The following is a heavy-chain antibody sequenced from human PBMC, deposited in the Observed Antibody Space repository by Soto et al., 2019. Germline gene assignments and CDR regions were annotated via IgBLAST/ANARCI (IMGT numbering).Heavy chain of an antibody. CDR2: ISYDGSNK. CDR3: ARDGYSSSWFYFDY. J-gene: IGHJ4*02. Sequence: GGSLRLSCAASGFTFSSYAMHWVRQAPGKGLEWVAVISYDGSNKYYADSVKGRFTISRDNSKNTLYLQMNSLRAEDTAVYYCARDGYSSSWFYFDYWGQGTLVTVSS. V-gene: IGHV3-30-3*01. D-gene: IGHD6-13*01. CDR1: GFTFSSYA.